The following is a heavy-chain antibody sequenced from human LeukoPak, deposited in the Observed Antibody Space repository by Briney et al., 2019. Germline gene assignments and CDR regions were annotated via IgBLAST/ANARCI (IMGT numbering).Heavy chain of an antibody. J-gene: IGHJ4*02. CDR3: ATDRYGSGSSDY. CDR1: GFTFSSYA. D-gene: IGHD3-10*01. V-gene: IGHV3-23*01. CDR2: ISGSGGST. Sequence: GGSLRLSCAASGFTFSSYAMSWVRQAPGKRLEWVSTISGSGGSTYYADSVKGRFTISRDNSRNTLYLQMNSLRAEDTALYYCATDRYGSGSSDYWGQGTLVTVSS.